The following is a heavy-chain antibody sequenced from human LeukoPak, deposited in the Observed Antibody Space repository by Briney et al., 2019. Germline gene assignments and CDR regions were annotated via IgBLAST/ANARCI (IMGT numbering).Heavy chain of an antibody. V-gene: IGHV1-69*13. D-gene: IGHD5-18*01. CDR1: GGTFSSYA. J-gene: IGHJ3*01. CDR2: IIPIFGTA. CDR3: TTLRPYIQPR. Sequence: SVKVSCKASGGTFSSYAISWVRQAPGQGLEWMGGIIPIFGTANYAQKFQGRVTITADESTSTAYMELSSLRSEDTAVYYCTTLRPYIQPRWGQGTMVTVSS.